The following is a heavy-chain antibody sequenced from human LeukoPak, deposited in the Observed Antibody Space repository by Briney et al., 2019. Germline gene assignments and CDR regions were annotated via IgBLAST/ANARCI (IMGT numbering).Heavy chain of an antibody. V-gene: IGHV4-34*01. CDR2: INHRGST. Sequence: PSETLSLTCAVYGGSFSGYYWSWIRQPPGKGLEWIGEINHRGSTNYNPSLKSRVTISVDTSKNQFSLKLSSVTAADTAVYYCAGKAVAGPYFDYWGQGTLVTVSS. J-gene: IGHJ4*02. D-gene: IGHD6-19*01. CDR1: GGSFSGYY. CDR3: AGKAVAGPYFDY.